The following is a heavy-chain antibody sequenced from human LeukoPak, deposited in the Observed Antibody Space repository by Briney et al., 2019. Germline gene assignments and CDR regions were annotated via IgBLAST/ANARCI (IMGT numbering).Heavy chain of an antibody. CDR2: ISSSGSTI. CDR3: ARGEPEQQTIDY. J-gene: IGHJ4*02. V-gene: IGHV3-48*03. D-gene: IGHD6-13*01. Sequence: PGGSLRLSCAASGFTFSSYEMNWVRQAPGKGLEWVSYISSSGSTIYYADSVKGRFTISRDNAKNSLYLQMNSLRAEDTAVYYCARGEPEQQTIDYWGQGTLVTVSS. CDR1: GFTFSSYE.